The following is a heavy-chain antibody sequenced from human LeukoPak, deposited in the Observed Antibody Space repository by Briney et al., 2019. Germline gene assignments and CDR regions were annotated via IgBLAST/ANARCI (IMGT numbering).Heavy chain of an antibody. J-gene: IGHJ4*02. CDR2: ISASGGGT. CDR3: AKEVTPGALLYGPFDY. CDR1: EFIFSIYG. V-gene: IGHV3-23*01. D-gene: IGHD4-23*01. Sequence: GGSLRLSCAASEFIFSIYGMSWVRQAPGKGLEWVSAISASGGGTYYADSVTGRFTISRDNSRNTLCLEMNSLRAEDTAIYYSAKEVTPGALLYGPFDYWGQGTLVTVSS.